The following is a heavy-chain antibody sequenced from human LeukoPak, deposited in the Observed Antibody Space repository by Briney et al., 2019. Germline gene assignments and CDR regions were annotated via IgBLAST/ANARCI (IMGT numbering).Heavy chain of an antibody. J-gene: IGHJ4*02. CDR3: ASEHCSSASCFSAY. V-gene: IGHV1-2*02. Sequence: ASVKVSCKASGYTFTGYYMHWVRQAPGQGLEWMGWINPNSGGTNYAQKFQGRVTMTRDTSISTAYMELSRLRSDDTAAYYCASEHCSSASCFSAYWGQGTLVTVSS. CDR2: INPNSGGT. CDR1: GYTFTGYY. D-gene: IGHD2-2*01.